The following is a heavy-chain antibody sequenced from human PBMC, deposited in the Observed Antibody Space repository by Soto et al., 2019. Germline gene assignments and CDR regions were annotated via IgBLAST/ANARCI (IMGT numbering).Heavy chain of an antibody. CDR3: ARDRVFLQLWPKVAAFEI. J-gene: IGHJ3*02. Sequence: ASVKVSCKASGYTFTSYYMHWVRQAPGQGLEWMGIINPSGGSTSYAQKFQGRVTMTRDTSTSTVYMELSSLRSEDTAVYFCARDRVFLQLWPKVAAFEIWGQGTMVTVSS. D-gene: IGHD5-18*01. CDR1: GYTFTSYY. V-gene: IGHV1-46*01. CDR2: INPSGGST.